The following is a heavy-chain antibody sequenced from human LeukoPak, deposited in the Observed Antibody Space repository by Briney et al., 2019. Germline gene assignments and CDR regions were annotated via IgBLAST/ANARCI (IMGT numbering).Heavy chain of an antibody. Sequence: GGSLRLSCAVSGITLSNYGMSWVRQAPGKGLEWVSAISGSGGSTYYADSVKGRFTISRDNSKNTLYLQMNSLRAEDTAVYYCAKGGSGAPYAEFDYWGQGTLVTVSS. CDR1: GITLSNYG. V-gene: IGHV3-23*01. J-gene: IGHJ4*02. CDR3: AKGGSGAPYAEFDY. CDR2: ISGSGGST. D-gene: IGHD2-2*01.